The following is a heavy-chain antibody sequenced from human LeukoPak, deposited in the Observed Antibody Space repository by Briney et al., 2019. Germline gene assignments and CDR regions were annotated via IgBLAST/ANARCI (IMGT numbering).Heavy chain of an antibody. CDR3: ASLWGVGSFFDY. CDR1: GFTFSTYG. CDR2: ISTDGTNK. V-gene: IGHV3-30*03. D-gene: IGHD3-10*01. J-gene: IGHJ4*02. Sequence: GGSLRLSCAATGFTFSTYGMHWVRQAPGKGLEWVAVISTDGTNKYYADSVKGRFTISRDNSKNTLYLQMNSLRAEDTAVYYCASLWGVGSFFDYWGQGTLVTVSS.